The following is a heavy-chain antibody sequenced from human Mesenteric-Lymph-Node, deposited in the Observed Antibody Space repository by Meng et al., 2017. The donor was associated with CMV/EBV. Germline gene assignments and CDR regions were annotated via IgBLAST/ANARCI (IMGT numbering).Heavy chain of an antibody. Sequence: GESLKISCAASGFTFSGYWMHWVRQPPGKGLLWISRINSDGSITTYADPVKGRFTISRDNAKNTLYLQMNSLRAEDTAVYYCARGVLAGYFDYWGQGTLVTVSS. V-gene: IGHV3-74*01. CDR2: INSDGSIT. J-gene: IGHJ4*02. CDR3: ARGVLAGYFDY. D-gene: IGHD4/OR15-4a*01. CDR1: GFTFSGYW.